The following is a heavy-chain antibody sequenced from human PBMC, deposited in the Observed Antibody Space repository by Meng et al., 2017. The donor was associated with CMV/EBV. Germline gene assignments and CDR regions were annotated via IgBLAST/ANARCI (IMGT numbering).Heavy chain of an antibody. V-gene: IGHV1-69*16. CDR2: TIPLLDSP. D-gene: IGHD1-26*01. J-gene: IGHJ4*02. CDR3: ARDGPGGGNYCLF. Sequence: SVKVSCKISGGTFNTYSITWVRQAPGQGFEQMGLTIPLLDSPSYAQKFRGRVSITTDESTSTVAMELTSLTSEDTAVYYCARDGPGGGNYCLFWGQGTLVTVSS. CDR1: GGTFNTYS.